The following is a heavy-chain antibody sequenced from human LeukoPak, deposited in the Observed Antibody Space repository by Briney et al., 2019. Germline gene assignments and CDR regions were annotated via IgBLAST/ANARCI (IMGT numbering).Heavy chain of an antibody. D-gene: IGHD5/OR15-5a*01. CDR2: ISAYNGNT. CDR3: ARDGYSVLNWLDP. CDR1: GGTFSSYA. J-gene: IGHJ5*02. V-gene: IGHV1-18*01. Sequence: ASVKVSCKASGGTFSSYAISWVRQAPGQGLEWMGWISAYNGNTNYAQKLQGRVTMTTDTSTSTAYMELRSLRSDDTAVYYCARDGYSVLNWLDPWGQGTLVTVSS.